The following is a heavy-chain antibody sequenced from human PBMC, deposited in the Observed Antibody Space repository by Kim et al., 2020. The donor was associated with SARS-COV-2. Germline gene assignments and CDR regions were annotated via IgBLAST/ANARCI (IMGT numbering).Heavy chain of an antibody. V-gene: IGHV4-59*01. J-gene: IGHJ6*03. CDR3: SRNIYSKSAAYYFYYMD. D-gene: IGHD4-4*01. CDR1: GGSISSYY. Sequence: SETLSLTCTVSGGSISSYYWSWIRQPPGKGLEWIGYVYYSSSTNYNPSPQSRVTITVVTSKKQFSLKLRTVTTADTTAYYCSRNIYSKSAAYYFYYMD. CDR2: VYYSSST.